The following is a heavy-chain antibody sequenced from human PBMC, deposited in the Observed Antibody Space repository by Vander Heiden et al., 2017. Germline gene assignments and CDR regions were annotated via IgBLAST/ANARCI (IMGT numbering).Heavy chain of an antibody. J-gene: IGHJ6*02. V-gene: IGHV3-9*02. D-gene: IGHD2-2*01. CDR2: FDYNSGRV. CDR3: TKDLVPGGADV. Sequence: DVQVVESGGGLVQPGRSLRLSCAVSGFTPRHYAIHWVRQSPGKGLEWVSGFDYNSGRVDYADSVKGRFTTSGDNAKKSLYLQMDSLRGEDTAVYYCTKDLVPGGADVWGQGTTVTVSS. CDR1: GFTPRHYA.